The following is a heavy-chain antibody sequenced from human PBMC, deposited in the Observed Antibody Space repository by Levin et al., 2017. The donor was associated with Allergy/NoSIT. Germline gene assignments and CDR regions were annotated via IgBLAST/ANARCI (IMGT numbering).Heavy chain of an antibody. Sequence: GGSLRLSCAASGFILRTSDMNWVRQAPGKGLEWISFITKPSRTISYADSVKGRFTVSRDNAKHLLYLDMNSLRAEDTAVYYCVTDESGDEDFDYWGQGSLVTVSS. CDR3: VTDESGDEDFDY. D-gene: IGHD7-27*01. CDR2: ITKPSRTI. CDR1: GFILRTSD. J-gene: IGHJ4*02. V-gene: IGHV3-48*01.